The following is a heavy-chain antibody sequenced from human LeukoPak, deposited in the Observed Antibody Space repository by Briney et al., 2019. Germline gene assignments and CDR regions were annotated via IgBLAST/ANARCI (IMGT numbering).Heavy chain of an antibody. CDR1: GFTFSSYG. J-gene: IGHJ4*02. V-gene: IGHV3-30*18. CDR2: ISYDGSNK. Sequence: GRSLRLSCAASGFTFSSYGMHWVRQAPGKGLEWVAVISYDGSNKYYADSVKGRFTISRDNSKNTLYLQMNSLRAEDTAVYYCAKDVAVAGTGYDYWGQGTLVTVSS. D-gene: IGHD6-19*01. CDR3: AKDVAVAGTGYDY.